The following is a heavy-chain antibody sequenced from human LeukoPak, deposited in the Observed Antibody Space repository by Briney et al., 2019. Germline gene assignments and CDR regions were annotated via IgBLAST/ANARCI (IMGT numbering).Heavy chain of an antibody. J-gene: IGHJ4*02. V-gene: IGHV1-2*06. CDR2: INPNSGDT. CDR3: ARRDYGDY. Sequence: ASVKVSCKTSGYTFTGYYIHWVRQAPGQGLEWMGRINPNSGDTNYAQKFQGRFTVTRITSITTAYMELSSLRSDDTAVYYCARRDYGDYWGQGTLVTVSS. CDR1: GYTFTGYY.